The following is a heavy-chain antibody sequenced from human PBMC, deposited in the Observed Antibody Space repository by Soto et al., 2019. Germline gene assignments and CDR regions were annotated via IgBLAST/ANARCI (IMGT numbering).Heavy chain of an antibody. CDR1: GYSFTNYW. CDR2: IYPGDSDT. D-gene: IGHD4-17*01. V-gene: IGHV5-51*01. J-gene: IGHJ3*02. Sequence: PGESLKISCKGSGYSFTNYWIGWVRQMPGKGLEWMGLIYPGDSDTRYSPSFQGQVTISADKSTSTTHLQWSSLRASDTAMYFCARRACSSRSCDGLMTTVSTEAFDIWGQGTMVTVSS. CDR3: ARRACSSRSCDGLMTTVSTEAFDI.